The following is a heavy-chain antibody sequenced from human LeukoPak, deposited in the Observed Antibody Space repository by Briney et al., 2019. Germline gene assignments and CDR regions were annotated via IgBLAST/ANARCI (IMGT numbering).Heavy chain of an antibody. V-gene: IGHV1-2*02. CDR1: GYIFSDYW. CDR3: ARVGAPGGLRPYHYYY. Sequence: ASVKVSCKASGYIFSDYWIHWVRQAPGRGLXXXXXXXXASGITNQPQKFQGRITVTRDTSASTVYMDLTGLTTDDTALYYCARVGAPGGLRPYHYYYWGQGTLVTVSS. CDR2: XXXASGIT. D-gene: IGHD3-16*01. J-gene: IGHJ4*02.